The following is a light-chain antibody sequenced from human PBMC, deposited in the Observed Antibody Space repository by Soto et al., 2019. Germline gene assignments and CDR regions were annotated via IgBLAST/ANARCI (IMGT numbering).Light chain of an antibody. CDR2: AAS. V-gene: IGKV1-39*01. Sequence: DIQMTQSPSSLSASVGDRVTITCRASQSISSYLNWYRQKPGKAPKLLIYAASSLQSGVPSRFSGSGSGTDLTLTISSLQPEDFATYYCQQSYSTPPTFGQGTKVEIK. J-gene: IGKJ1*01. CDR3: QQSYSTPPT. CDR1: QSISSY.